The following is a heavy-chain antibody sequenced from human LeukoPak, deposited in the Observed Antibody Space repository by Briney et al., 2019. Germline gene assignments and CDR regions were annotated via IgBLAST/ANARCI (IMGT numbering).Heavy chain of an antibody. V-gene: IGHV3-23*01. Sequence: PGGSLRLSCAASGFTFSSYAMSWVRQAPGKGLEWVSAISGSGGSTYYADSVKGRFTISRDNSKNTLYLQMNSLRAEDMAVYCCANEPQAATPPLDYWGQGTLVTVSS. J-gene: IGHJ4*02. CDR2: ISGSGGST. CDR1: GFTFSSYA. D-gene: IGHD2-15*01. CDR3: ANEPQAATPPLDY.